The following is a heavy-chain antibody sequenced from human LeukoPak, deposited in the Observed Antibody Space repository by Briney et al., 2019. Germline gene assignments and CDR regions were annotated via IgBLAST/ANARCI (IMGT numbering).Heavy chain of an antibody. D-gene: IGHD4-17*01. CDR1: GITASSYA. CDR3: AKDPNGDYIGAFDM. Sequence: PGGSLRLSCAASGITASSYAMTWVREAPGKGLEWVSSISGSGDRTMYADSAKGRFTISRDNFKNTLYLQMNSLRAEDTALYHCAKDPNGDYIGAFDMWGQGTMVTVSS. CDR2: ISGSGDRT. V-gene: IGHV3-23*01. J-gene: IGHJ3*02.